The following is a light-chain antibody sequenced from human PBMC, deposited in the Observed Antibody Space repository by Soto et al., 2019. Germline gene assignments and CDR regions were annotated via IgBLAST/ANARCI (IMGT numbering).Light chain of an antibody. Sequence: QSALTQPASVSGSPGQSITISCTGTSSDVGGYNYVSWYQQHPGKAPKRMIHEVSNRPSGVSNRFSGSKSGNTASLTISGLQAEDEADYYCSSYTSSSTLYVFGTGTKLTVL. V-gene: IGLV2-14*01. CDR3: SSYTSSSTLYV. J-gene: IGLJ1*01. CDR2: EVS. CDR1: SSDVGGYNY.